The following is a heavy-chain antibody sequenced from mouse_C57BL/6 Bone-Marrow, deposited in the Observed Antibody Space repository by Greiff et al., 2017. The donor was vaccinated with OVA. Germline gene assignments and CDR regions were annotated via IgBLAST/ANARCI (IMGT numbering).Heavy chain of an antibody. CDR2: IYPGSGNT. J-gene: IGHJ2*01. D-gene: IGHD2-12*01. V-gene: IGHV1-76*01. CDR3: ARRDTIVPFYFDY. Sequence: QVQLQQSGAELVRPGASVKLSCKASGYTFTDYYINWVKQRPGQGLEWIARIYPGSGNTYYNEKFKGKATLTAEKSSSTAYMQLSSLTSEDSAVYFCARRDTIVPFYFDYWGQGTTLTVSS. CDR1: GYTFTDYY.